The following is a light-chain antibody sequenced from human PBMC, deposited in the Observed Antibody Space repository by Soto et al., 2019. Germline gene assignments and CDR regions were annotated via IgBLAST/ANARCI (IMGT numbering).Light chain of an antibody. V-gene: IGKV1-39*01. Sequence: EIRMTQSASYLSASIGDRVSIXCRASQTINTNLCWYQQSPGKAPKLLIYAASSLQSGAPPRFSGSGSGTDFTRTISSLQPEDFATYYGQQSYSTPHTFGQGTRLEIK. CDR2: AAS. CDR1: QTINTN. J-gene: IGKJ5*01. CDR3: QQSYSTPHT.